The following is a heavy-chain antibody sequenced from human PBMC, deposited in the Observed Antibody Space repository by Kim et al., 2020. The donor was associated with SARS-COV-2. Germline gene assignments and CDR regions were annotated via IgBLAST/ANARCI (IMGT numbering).Heavy chain of an antibody. CDR3: ARAEPEELLGFGESGFGWVLTI. D-gene: IGHD3-10*01. J-gene: IGHJ4*02. CDR2: INPNSGGT. Sequence: ASVKVSCKASGYTFTGYYMHWVRQAPGQGLEWMGWINPNSGGTNYAQKFQGRVTMTRDTSISTAYMELSRLRSDDTAVYYCARAEPEELLGFGESGFGWVLTIWGQGTLVPVSS. CDR1: GYTFTGYY. V-gene: IGHV1-2*02.